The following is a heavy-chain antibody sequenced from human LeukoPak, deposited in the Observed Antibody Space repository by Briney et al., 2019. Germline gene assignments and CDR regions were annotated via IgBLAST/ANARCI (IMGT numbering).Heavy chain of an antibody. D-gene: IGHD6-13*01. Sequence: SETLSLTCAVYGGSFSGYHWSWIRQPPGKGLEWIGEINHSGGTIYNPSLTTVVAISVDTSKNQFSLRLRSVTAADTALYYCARGSEIAAAGTGFYFDSWGRGTLVTVSS. CDR2: INHSGGT. V-gene: IGHV4-34*01. J-gene: IGHJ4*02. CDR3: ARGSEIAAAGTGFYFDS. CDR1: GGSFSGYH.